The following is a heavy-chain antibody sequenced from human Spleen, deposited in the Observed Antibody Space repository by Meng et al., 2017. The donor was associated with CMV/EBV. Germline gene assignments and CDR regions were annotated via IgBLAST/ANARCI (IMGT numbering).Heavy chain of an antibody. CDR1: GFTFEDYA. J-gene: IGHJ4*02. D-gene: IGHD6-19*01. CDR2: ISWNSLSM. CDR3: IKDRHSGWSGGLGYFDY. Sequence: GGPLRLSCAVSGFTFEDYAMHWVRQPPGKALEWVSGISWNSLSMGYADSVKGRFTISRDNARSSLYLQMNSLRAEDMALYYCIKDRHSGWSGGLGYFDYWGQGTLVTVSS. V-gene: IGHV3-9*03.